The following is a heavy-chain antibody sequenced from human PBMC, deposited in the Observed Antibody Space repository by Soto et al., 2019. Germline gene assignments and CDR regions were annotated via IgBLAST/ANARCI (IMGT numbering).Heavy chain of an antibody. D-gene: IGHD5-12*01. J-gene: IGHJ4*02. CDR1: GFTFSDYY. CDR2: ITSSRSNFT. V-gene: IGHV3-11*06. CDR3: VRDRGYSGFFY. Sequence: QVQLVESGGGLVKPGGSLRLSCAASGFTFSDYYMSWIRQAPGKWREWVSYITSSRSNFTNYADSVKGRFTISRDNAKNSVYLQMDSLRVEDTAVYYCVRDRGYSGFFYWGQGALVTVSA.